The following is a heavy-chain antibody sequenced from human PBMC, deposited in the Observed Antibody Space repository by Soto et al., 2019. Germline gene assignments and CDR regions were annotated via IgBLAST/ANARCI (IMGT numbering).Heavy chain of an antibody. CDR2: IWYDGSNK. CDR3: AREVSYYYDSSGYRAFDI. D-gene: IGHD3-22*01. CDR1: GFTFSSYG. J-gene: IGHJ3*02. Sequence: QVQLVESGGGVVQPGRSLRLSCAASGFTFSSYGMHWVRQAPGKGLEWVAVIWYDGSNKYYADSVKGRFTISRDNSKNTLYLQMNSLRAKDTAVHYCAREVSYYYDSSGYRAFDIWGQGTMVTVSS. V-gene: IGHV3-33*01.